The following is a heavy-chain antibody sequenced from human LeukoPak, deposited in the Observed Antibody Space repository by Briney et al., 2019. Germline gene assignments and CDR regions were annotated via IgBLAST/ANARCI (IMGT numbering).Heavy chain of an antibody. V-gene: IGHV3-7*01. Sequence: GGSLRLSCAASGFTFSSYWMSWVRQAPGKGLEWVANIKQDGSEKYYVDSVKGRFIISRDNAKNSLYLQMNSLRAEDTAVYYCASLDGNAWWHYWGQGTLVTVSS. D-gene: IGHD2-15*01. CDR3: ASLDGNAWWHY. CDR1: GFTFSSYW. CDR2: IKQDGSEK. J-gene: IGHJ4*02.